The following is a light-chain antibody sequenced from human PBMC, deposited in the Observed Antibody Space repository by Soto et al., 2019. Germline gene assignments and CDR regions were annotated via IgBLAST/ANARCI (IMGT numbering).Light chain of an antibody. V-gene: IGKV3-15*01. Sequence: VVMSHSPSTLSVSTGERATLSCRASQNVSSNLAWYQQKPGQAPRLLIYGASTRAPGIPARFSGSGSGTEFALTISSLQSEDFAVYYCQQYNNWTPITFGQGTRLEIK. CDR1: QNVSSN. J-gene: IGKJ5*01. CDR3: QQYNNWTPIT. CDR2: GAS.